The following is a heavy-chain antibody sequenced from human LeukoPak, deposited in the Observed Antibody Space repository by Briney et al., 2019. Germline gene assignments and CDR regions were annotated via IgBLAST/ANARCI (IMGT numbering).Heavy chain of an antibody. J-gene: IGHJ4*02. CDR3: ARDPNRLADYGGDYFDH. Sequence: GGSLRLSCAASGFTFSSFSMHWVRQAPGNGLEWVAVISNDGSRRYYADSVKGRFTISRDNSKNTLSLEMNTLRPEDTALFYCARDPNRLADYGGDYFDHWGQGTLVTVSS. D-gene: IGHD4-23*01. CDR1: GFTFSSFS. CDR2: ISNDGSRR. V-gene: IGHV3-30*04.